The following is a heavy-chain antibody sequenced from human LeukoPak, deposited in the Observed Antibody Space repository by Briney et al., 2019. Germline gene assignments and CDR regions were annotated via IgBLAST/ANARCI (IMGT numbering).Heavy chain of an antibody. D-gene: IGHD6-19*01. V-gene: IGHV3-23*01. CDR1: GLIFSSYG. J-gene: IGHJ4*02. CDR2: ISNSGGST. Sequence: PGGTVRLFCGASGLIFSSYGMSWVRQAPGKGLEDGSGISNSGGSTYHADSVKGRFTISRDNSKNTLYLQMNSLRAEDTAVYYCARGVRIAVAGYIDYWGQGTLVTVSS. CDR3: ARGVRIAVAGYIDY.